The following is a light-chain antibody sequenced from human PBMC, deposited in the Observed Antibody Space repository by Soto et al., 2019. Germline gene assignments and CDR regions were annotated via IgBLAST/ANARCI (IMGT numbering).Light chain of an antibody. CDR2: AAS. V-gene: IGKV1-9*01. CDR1: QGISSY. CDR3: QQLNTYLT. J-gene: IGKJ4*01. Sequence: DIQLTQSPSFLSASVGDRVTITCRASQGISSYLAWYQQKPGKAPKLLIYAASTLQSGVPSRFSGRGSGTEFTLTISRLQPEDFATYYCQQLNTYLTVGGGTKVEIK.